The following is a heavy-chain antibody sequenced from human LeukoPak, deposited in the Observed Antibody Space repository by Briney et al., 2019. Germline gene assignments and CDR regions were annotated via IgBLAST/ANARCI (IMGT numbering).Heavy chain of an antibody. V-gene: IGHV3-11*01. J-gene: IGHJ6*02. D-gene: IGHD1-26*01. CDR3: ARQDSGSSPYYYYHGMDV. Sequence: GGSLRLSCAASGFTFSDYYMSWIRQAPGKGLEWVSYISKSGSDKYYADSVKGRFTISRDNAKNSLSLQMNSLRVEDTAVYYCARQDSGSSPYYYYHGMDVWGQGTTVTVSS. CDR1: GFTFSDYY. CDR2: ISKSGSDK.